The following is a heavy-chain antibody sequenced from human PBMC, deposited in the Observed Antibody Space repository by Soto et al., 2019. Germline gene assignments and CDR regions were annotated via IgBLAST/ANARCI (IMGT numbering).Heavy chain of an antibody. Sequence: PSETLSLTCTVSGGSISSSSYYWGWIRQPPGKGLEWIGSIYYSGSTYYNPSLKSRVTISVDTSKNQFSLKLSSVTAADTAVYYCARHGDGYNGMIDYWGQGTLVTVSS. CDR1: GGSISSSSYY. V-gene: IGHV4-39*01. CDR2: IYYSGST. J-gene: IGHJ4*02. D-gene: IGHD5-12*01. CDR3: ARHGDGYNGMIDY.